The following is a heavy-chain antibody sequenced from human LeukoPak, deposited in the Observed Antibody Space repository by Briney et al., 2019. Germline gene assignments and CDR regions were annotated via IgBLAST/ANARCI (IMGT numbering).Heavy chain of an antibody. CDR2: ISSSSSYI. V-gene: IGHV3-21*01. J-gene: IGHJ4*02. CDR3: ARAREDSSGYFPFDY. Sequence: PGGSLRLSCAASGFTFSSYSMNWVRQAPGKGLEWVSSISSSSSYIYYADSVKGRFTISRDNAKNSLYLQMNSLRAEDTAVYYCARAREDSSGYFPFDYWGQGTLVTVSS. D-gene: IGHD3-22*01. CDR1: GFTFSSYS.